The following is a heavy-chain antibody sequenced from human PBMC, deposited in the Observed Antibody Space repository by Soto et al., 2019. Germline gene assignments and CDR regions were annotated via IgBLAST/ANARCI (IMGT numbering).Heavy chain of an antibody. CDR3: STDGGYYSGGRCYSAPDAFDL. V-gene: IGHV3-15*01. Sequence: DVQLVESGGGLVKPGGSLRLSCVASGFTFSNAWMNWVRQAPGKGLEWVGRVKTKTDGGTADYAAPVKGRFTISRDDSKSMLYLQMNSFKTEDTAVYHSSTDGGYYSGGRCYSAPDAFDLWGQGTIVTVSS. CDR2: VKTKTDGGTA. D-gene: IGHD2-15*01. J-gene: IGHJ3*01. CDR1: GFTFSNAW.